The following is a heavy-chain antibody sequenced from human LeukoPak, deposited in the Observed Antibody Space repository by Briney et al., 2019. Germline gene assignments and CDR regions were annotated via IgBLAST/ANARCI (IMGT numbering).Heavy chain of an antibody. CDR2: IYYSGTT. D-gene: IGHD3-16*01. V-gene: IGHV4-39*07. Sequence: SETLSLTCTVSGDSISRTNFYWGWIRQPPGKGLEWIGSIYYSGTTNYNPSLKSRVTISVDTSKKQFSLKLNSVTAADTAVYYCARVRGRGYNWFDPWGQGTLVTVSS. CDR1: GDSISRTNFY. J-gene: IGHJ5*02. CDR3: ARVRGRGYNWFDP.